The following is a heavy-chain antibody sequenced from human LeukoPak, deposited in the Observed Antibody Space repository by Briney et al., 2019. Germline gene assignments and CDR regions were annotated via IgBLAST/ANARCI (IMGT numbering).Heavy chain of an antibody. D-gene: IGHD3-9*01. CDR1: GFTFDDYA. J-gene: IGHJ4*02. CDR2: ISWNSGSI. CDR3: AKPTSPDYDILTGYPRWYYFDY. Sequence: RTGRSLRLSCAASGFTFDDYAMHWVRQAPGKGLEWVSGISWNSGSIGYADSVKGRFTISRDNAKNSLYLQMNSLRAEDTALYYCAKPTSPDYDILTGYPRWYYFDYWGQGTLVTVSS. V-gene: IGHV3-9*01.